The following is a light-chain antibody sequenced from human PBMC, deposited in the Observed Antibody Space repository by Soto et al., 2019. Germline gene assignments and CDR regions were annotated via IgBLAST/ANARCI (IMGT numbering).Light chain of an antibody. CDR3: QQDNSYAPWT. J-gene: IGKJ1*01. CDR2: DAS. V-gene: IGKV1-5*01. CDR1: QSISSW. Sequence: DIQMTQSPSTLSASVGDRVTITCRASQSISSWLAWYQQKPGKAPKLLIYDASSLESGVPSRFSGRVSGTEFTLTISSLQPDDFATYYCQQDNSYAPWTVGQGTKVEIK.